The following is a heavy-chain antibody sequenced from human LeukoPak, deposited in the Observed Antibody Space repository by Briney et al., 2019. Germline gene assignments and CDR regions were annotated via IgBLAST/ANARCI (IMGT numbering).Heavy chain of an antibody. CDR1: GFTFSSRDW. V-gene: IGHV3-7*03. Sequence: GGSLRLSCVASGFTFSSRDWMTWVRQAPGKGLEWVANIKTDGSQIYYVDSVKGRFTISRDNAKNSLYLQMNSLRADDTAVYYCARDDTSGGYYEIGYWGQGTLVTVSS. D-gene: IGHD3-22*01. J-gene: IGHJ4*02. CDR2: IKTDGSQI. CDR3: ARDDTSGGYYEIGY.